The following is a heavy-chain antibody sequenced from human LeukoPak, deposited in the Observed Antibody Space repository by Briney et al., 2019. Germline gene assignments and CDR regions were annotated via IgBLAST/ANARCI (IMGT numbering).Heavy chain of an antibody. Sequence: ETLSLTCTVSGGSISSSSYYWGWIRQPPGKGLEWVSTLSGSGITTYYADSVKGRFTISRDNSKNTLYLQMNSLRAEDTAVYYCAKGIYSSGWSYFGYWGHGTLVTVSS. CDR3: AKGIYSSGWSYFGY. CDR2: LSGSGITT. J-gene: IGHJ4*01. D-gene: IGHD6-19*01. CDR1: GGSISSSSYY. V-gene: IGHV3-23*01.